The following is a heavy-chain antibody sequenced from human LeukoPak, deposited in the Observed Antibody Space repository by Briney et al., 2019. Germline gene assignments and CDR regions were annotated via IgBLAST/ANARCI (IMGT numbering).Heavy chain of an antibody. Sequence: PSQTLSLTCTVSGGSISSGSYYWSWIRQPAGKGLEWIGRIYTSGSTNYNPSLKTRLTISVDPSKNQFSLKLSSVTAADTAIYYCARQTGSGLFTLPGGQGTLVTVSS. CDR3: ARQTGSGLFTLP. CDR2: IYTSGST. J-gene: IGHJ4*02. D-gene: IGHD3/OR15-3a*01. V-gene: IGHV4-61*02. CDR1: GGSISSGSYY.